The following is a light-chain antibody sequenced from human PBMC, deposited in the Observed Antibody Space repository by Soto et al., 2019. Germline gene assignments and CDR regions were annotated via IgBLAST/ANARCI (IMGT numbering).Light chain of an antibody. CDR2: KPS. Sequence: DIQMTQSPSTLSASVGDRVSITCRASQNIGNYLAWFQQTPGEAPKLLIYKPSSLHGGVPSRFSGGGSGTEFTLTISGLQPDAFATYYCQQYHGYPRTFGPGTRVEI. CDR1: QNIGNY. J-gene: IGKJ1*01. V-gene: IGKV1-5*03. CDR3: QQYHGYPRT.